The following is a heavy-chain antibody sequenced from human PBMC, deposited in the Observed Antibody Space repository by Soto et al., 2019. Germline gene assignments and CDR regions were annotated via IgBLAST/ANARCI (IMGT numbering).Heavy chain of an antibody. CDR3: ARGFCSGTCYREGEGWFDL. CDR1: RGSISSGTNY. J-gene: IGHJ5*02. V-gene: IGHV4-39*01. Sequence: SETLSLTCTVSRGSISSGTNYWAWIRQPPGKWLEWIANIYNSGNTYYNTSLKSRIALSVDTSRKQFSLKLSSVTAADTAVYYCARGFCSGTCYREGEGWFDLWGQGTLVTVSS. CDR2: IYNSGNT. D-gene: IGHD2-15*01.